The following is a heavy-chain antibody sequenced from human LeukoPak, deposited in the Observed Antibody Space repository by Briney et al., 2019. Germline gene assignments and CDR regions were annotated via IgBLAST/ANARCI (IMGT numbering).Heavy chain of an antibody. D-gene: IGHD2-15*01. CDR2: IVASGDTT. J-gene: IGHJ4*02. V-gene: IGHV3-23*01. Sequence: HPGGSLRLSCAASGFIFSNYVMSWVRQAPGKGLEWVSAIVASGDTTYSADSVKGRFTISRDNSKNTLYLLMNSLRAEDAAVYYCARCNAASCYSNLDYWGQGTLVTVSS. CDR3: ARCNAASCYSNLDY. CDR1: GFIFSNYV.